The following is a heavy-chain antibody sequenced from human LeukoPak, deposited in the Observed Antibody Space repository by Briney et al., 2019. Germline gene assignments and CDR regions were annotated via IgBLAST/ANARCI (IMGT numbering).Heavy chain of an antibody. J-gene: IGHJ6*03. CDR3: ARHRVVGAESYYYYMDV. Sequence: GESLKISCKGSGYNFTSCWIGWVRQMPGKGLEWMGIIYPHDSDTRYSPSFQGQVTISADKSISTAYLQWSSLKASDTAMYYCARHRVVGAESYYYYMDVWGKGTTVTVSS. CDR2: IYPHDSDT. V-gene: IGHV5-51*01. CDR1: GYNFTSCW. D-gene: IGHD1-26*01.